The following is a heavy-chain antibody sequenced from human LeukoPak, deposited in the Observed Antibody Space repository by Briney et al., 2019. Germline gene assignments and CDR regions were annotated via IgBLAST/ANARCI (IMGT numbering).Heavy chain of an antibody. V-gene: IGHV3-53*01. Sequence: GGSLRLSCAASGFTVSSNYMSWVRQAPGKGLEWVSVIYSGGSTYYADSVKGRFTISRDNAKNSLYLQMNSLRAEDTAVYYCARVRGSSGWYYFDYWGQGTLVTVSS. CDR2: IYSGGST. D-gene: IGHD6-19*01. CDR1: GFTVSSNY. J-gene: IGHJ4*02. CDR3: ARVRGSSGWYYFDY.